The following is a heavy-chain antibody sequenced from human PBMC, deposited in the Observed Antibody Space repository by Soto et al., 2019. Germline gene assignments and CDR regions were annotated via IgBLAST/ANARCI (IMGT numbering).Heavy chain of an antibody. V-gene: IGHV1-18*01. J-gene: IGHJ5*01. CDR2: ISGYNGNT. CDR1: GYAFSGYR. D-gene: IGHD2-8*01. CDR3: ARDLGPPNWFDS. Sequence: QVQLVQSGAEMKQHGASVKVSCKTSGYAFSGYRLSWVRQGPGQGLEWMGWISGYNGNTDYAQKFQGRVTMTTDTSTSTAYMELRSLRSDDTAVYYCARDLGPPNWFDSWGQGTLVTVSS.